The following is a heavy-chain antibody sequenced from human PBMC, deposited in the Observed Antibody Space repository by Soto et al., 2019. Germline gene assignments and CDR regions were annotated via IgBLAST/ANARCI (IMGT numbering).Heavy chain of an antibody. J-gene: IGHJ4*02. CDR2: IWYDGSNK. D-gene: IGHD1-7*01. Sequence: QVQLVESGGGVVQPGRSLRLSCAASGFTFSSYGMHWVRQAPGKGLEWVAVIWYDGSNKYYADSVKGRFTISRDNSKNTRYLQMNSLRAEDTAVYYCAREKRDGTGTTDYWGQGTLVTVSS. V-gene: IGHV3-33*01. CDR1: GFTFSSYG. CDR3: AREKRDGTGTTDY.